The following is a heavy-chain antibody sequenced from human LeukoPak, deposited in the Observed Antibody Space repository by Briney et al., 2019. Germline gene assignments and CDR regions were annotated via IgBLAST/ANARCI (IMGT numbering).Heavy chain of an antibody. J-gene: IGHJ4*02. CDR2: IKKDGSEK. Sequence: GGSLRLSCAVSGFTISNYWMSWVRQAPGKGLEWVAYIKKDGSEKYYVDSVRGRFTISRDNAKNSLYLQMNSLRAEDTAVYYCAREAGTSDYWGQGTLVTVSS. D-gene: IGHD6-19*01. CDR3: AREAGTSDY. CDR1: GFTISNYW. V-gene: IGHV3-7*01.